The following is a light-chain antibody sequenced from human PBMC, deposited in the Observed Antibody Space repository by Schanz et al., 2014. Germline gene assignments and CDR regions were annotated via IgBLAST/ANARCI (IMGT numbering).Light chain of an antibody. CDR3: QQYDNLPLT. CDR2: SAS. J-gene: IGKJ4*01. V-gene: IGKV1-33*01. CDR1: QSISNY. Sequence: DIPMTQSPSSLSASVGDRVTITCRASQSISNYLNWYQQSPGKAPKLLIYSASSLHSGVPSRFSGSGSGTDFTLTISSLQPEDIATYYCQQYDNLPLTFGGGTKVEIK.